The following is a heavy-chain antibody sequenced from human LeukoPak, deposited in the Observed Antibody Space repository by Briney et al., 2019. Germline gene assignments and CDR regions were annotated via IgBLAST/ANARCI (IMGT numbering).Heavy chain of an antibody. CDR2: ISASGGTT. CDR3: AKQSAAGYFDY. D-gene: IGHD6-13*01. J-gene: IGHJ4*02. V-gene: IGHV3-23*01. CDR1: GFTFSSYA. Sequence: GASVKVSCKASGFTFSSYAMSWVRQAPGKGLEWVSAISASGGTTYYADSVKGRFTISRDNSKNTLYLQMNSLRAEDTAIYYCAKQSAAGYFDYWGQGALVTVSS.